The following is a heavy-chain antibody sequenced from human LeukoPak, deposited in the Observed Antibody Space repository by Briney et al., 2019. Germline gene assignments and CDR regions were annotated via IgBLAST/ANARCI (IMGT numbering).Heavy chain of an antibody. V-gene: IGHV4-34*01. CDR2: INHSGST. CDR1: GGSISSFY. CDR3: ARTNYYYMDV. J-gene: IGHJ6*03. Sequence: PSETLSLTCTVFGGSISSFYWSWIRQPPGKGLEWIGEINHSGSTNYNPSLKSRVTISVDTSKNQFSLKLSSVTAADTAVYYCARTNYYYMDVWGKGTTVTVSS.